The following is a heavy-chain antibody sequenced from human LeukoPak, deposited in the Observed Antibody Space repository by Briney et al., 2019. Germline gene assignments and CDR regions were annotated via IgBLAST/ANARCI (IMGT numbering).Heavy chain of an antibody. CDR1: GFTFDDYA. D-gene: IGHD3-16*02. V-gene: IGHV3-43D*03. J-gene: IGHJ4*02. Sequence: TGGSLRLSCAASGFTFDDYAMHWVRQAPGKGLEWVSLISWDGGSTYYADSVKGRFTISRDNSKNSLYLQMNSLRAEDTAVYYCAKAYYDYVWGSYLKMGRGYYFDYWGQGTLVTVSS. CDR3: AKAYYDYVWGSYLKMGRGYYFDY. CDR2: ISWDGGST.